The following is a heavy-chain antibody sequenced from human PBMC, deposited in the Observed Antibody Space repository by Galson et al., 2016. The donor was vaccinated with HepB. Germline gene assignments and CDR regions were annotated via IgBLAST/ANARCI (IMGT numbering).Heavy chain of an antibody. CDR3: AMHYDSRGFSDSVYAFDI. CDR2: ISHDSSHK. CDR1: GFAFRTDT. Sequence: SLRLSCAASGFAFRTDTMHWVRQAPGKGLEWVTVISHDSSHKYYADSVKGRFTISRDNSRDTLYLQMDSLRSEDTAVYYCAMHYDSRGFSDSVYAFDIWGQGTMVTVSA. V-gene: IGHV3-30*04. J-gene: IGHJ3*02. D-gene: IGHD3-22*01.